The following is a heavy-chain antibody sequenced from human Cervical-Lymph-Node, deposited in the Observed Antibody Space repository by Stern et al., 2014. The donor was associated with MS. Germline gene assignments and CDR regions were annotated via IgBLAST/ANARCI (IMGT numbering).Heavy chain of an antibody. CDR3: ARSYSGSYLPRWDY. D-gene: IGHD1-26*01. Sequence: QVQLVESGAEVKKPGASVKVSCKASGYTFTGYYMHWVRQAPGQGLEWMVWINPNSGGTNYAQKFQGWVTMTRDTSISTAYMELSRLRSDDTAVYYCARSYSGSYLPRWDYWGQGTLVTVSS. CDR1: GYTFTGYY. V-gene: IGHV1-2*04. CDR2: INPNSGGT. J-gene: IGHJ4*02.